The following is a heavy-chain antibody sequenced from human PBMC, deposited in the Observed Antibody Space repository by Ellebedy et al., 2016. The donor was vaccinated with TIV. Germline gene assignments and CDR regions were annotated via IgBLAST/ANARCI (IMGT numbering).Heavy chain of an antibody. CDR1: GSSISSDY. CDR2: IYYTGST. J-gene: IGHJ3*02. D-gene: IGHD2-2*01. CDR3: AFSAAMDAFDI. Sequence: SETLSLTCIVSGSSISSDYWSWVRQPPGKGLEWIGYIYYTGSTNYNPSLKSRVTISVDTSKKQFSLKLTSVTAADTALYYCAFSAAMDAFDIWGQGTMVTVSS. V-gene: IGHV4-59*13.